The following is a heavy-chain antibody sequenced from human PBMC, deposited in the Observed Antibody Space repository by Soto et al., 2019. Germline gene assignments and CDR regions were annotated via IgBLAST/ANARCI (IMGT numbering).Heavy chain of an antibody. J-gene: IGHJ5*02. CDR1: GGSISSYY. CDR2: IYYSGST. D-gene: IGHD3-10*01. CDR3: ARQHYGSGSYRIGWFDP. V-gene: IGHV4-59*08. Sequence: SETLSLTCTVSGGSISSYYWSWIRQPPGKGLEWIGYIYYSGSTNYNPSLKSRVTISVDTSKNQFSLKLSSVTAADTAVYYCARQHYGSGSYRIGWFDPWGQGTLVTVPQ.